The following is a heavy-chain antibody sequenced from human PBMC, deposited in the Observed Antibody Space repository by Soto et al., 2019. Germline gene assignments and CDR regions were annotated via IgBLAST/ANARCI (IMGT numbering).Heavy chain of an antibody. J-gene: IGHJ4*02. D-gene: IGHD3-3*01. Sequence: ASVKVSCKASGGTFSSYAISWVRQAPGQGLEWMGGIIPIFGTANYAQKFQGRVTITADESTSTAYMELSSLRSEDTAVYYCARVKGKRADFWSGYFFDYWGQGTLVTVSS. V-gene: IGHV1-69*13. CDR2: IIPIFGTA. CDR1: GGTFSSYA. CDR3: ARVKGKRADFWSGYFFDY.